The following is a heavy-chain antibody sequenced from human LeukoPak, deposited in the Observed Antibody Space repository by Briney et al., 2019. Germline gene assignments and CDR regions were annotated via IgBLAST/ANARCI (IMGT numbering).Heavy chain of an antibody. CDR3: ARWRGYFDY. CDR2: FYYSGST. Sequence: SETLSLTCTVSGGSISSSSYYWGWIRQPPGKGLEWIGSFYYSGSTYYNLSLKSRVTISADTSKNQFSLKLSSVTAADTAVYYCARWRGYFDYWGQGTLVTVSS. D-gene: IGHD3-10*01. J-gene: IGHJ4*02. CDR1: GGSISSSSYY. V-gene: IGHV4-39*01.